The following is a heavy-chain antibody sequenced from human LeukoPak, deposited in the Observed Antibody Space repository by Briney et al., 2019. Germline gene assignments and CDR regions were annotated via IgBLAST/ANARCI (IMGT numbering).Heavy chain of an antibody. CDR2: IQYDGTIK. V-gene: IGHV3-30*02. J-gene: IGHJ4*02. Sequence: GGSLRLSCAASGFTFSSYGMHWVRQAPGKGLEWVTFIQYDGTIKYYADSVKGRFTISRDNSKNTLYLQMSSLRTEDTAVYYCAKERPGDRDYWGQGTLVTVSS. CDR3: AKERPGDRDY. D-gene: IGHD3-10*01. CDR1: GFTFSSYG.